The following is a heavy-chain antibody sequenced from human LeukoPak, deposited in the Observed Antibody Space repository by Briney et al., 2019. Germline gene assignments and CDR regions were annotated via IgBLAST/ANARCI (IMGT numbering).Heavy chain of an antibody. Sequence: SETLSLTCTVSGGSISSYYWSWIRQPPGKGLEWIGYIYYSGSTNYNPSLKSRVIISVDTSKNQFSLKLSSVTAADTAVYYCARHPTSYYDILTGPFDYWGQGTLVTVSS. CDR3: ARHPTSYYDILTGPFDY. J-gene: IGHJ4*02. D-gene: IGHD3-9*01. CDR1: GGSISSYY. CDR2: IYYSGST. V-gene: IGHV4-59*08.